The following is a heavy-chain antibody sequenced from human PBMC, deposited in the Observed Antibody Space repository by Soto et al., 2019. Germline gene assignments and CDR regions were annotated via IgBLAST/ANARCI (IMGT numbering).Heavy chain of an antibody. CDR1: GGSISGSSYY. V-gene: IGHV4-39*01. J-gene: IGHJ4*02. Sequence: PSETLSLTCTVSGGSISGSSYYWGWIRQPPGKGLEWIGSIYYSGSTYYNPSLKSRVTISVDTSKNQFSLKLSSVTAADTAAYYCARPIVAAAFDYWGLGTLVTVSS. D-gene: IGHD6-13*01. CDR3: ARPIVAAAFDY. CDR2: IYYSGST.